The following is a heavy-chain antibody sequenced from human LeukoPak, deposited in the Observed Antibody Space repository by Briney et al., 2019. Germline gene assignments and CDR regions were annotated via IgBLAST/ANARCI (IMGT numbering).Heavy chain of an antibody. J-gene: IGHJ6*02. Sequence: SVKVSCKASGGTFSSYAISWVRQAPGQGLEWMGAIIPIFGTGNYAQKFQGRVTITADKSTSTAYMELSSLRSEDTAVYYCARGQMGITMVRGVPYYYYGMDVWGQGTTVTVSS. D-gene: IGHD3-10*01. CDR1: GGTFSSYA. V-gene: IGHV1-69*06. CDR3: ARGQMGITMVRGVPYYYYGMDV. CDR2: IIPIFGTG.